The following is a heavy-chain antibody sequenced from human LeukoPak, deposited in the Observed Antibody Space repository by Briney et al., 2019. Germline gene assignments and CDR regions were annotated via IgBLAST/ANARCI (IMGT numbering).Heavy chain of an antibody. V-gene: IGHV1-2*02. CDR2: INPNSGGT. CDR3: ARAMIVVAGAFDI. D-gene: IGHD3-22*01. J-gene: IGHJ3*02. CDR1: GFTFNAYN. Sequence: ASVKVSCKASGFTFNAYNIHWVRQAPGQGLEWMGWINPNSGGTNYAQKFQGRVTMTRDTSISTAYMELSRLRSDDTAVYYCARAMIVVAGAFDIWGQGTMVTVSS.